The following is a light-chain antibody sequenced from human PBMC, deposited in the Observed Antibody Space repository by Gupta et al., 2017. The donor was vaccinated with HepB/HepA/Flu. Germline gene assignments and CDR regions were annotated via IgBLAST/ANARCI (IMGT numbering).Light chain of an antibody. J-gene: IGKJ4*01. CDR1: QSVSSNY. CDR2: GAS. CDR3: QQYGSSPLT. Sequence: EIVLTPSPDTLSLSPGERATLSCRASQSVSSNYLAWYQQKPGQAPRLLIYGASSRATGIPERFSGSGSGTDFTLTISRLEPEDFAVYYCQQYGSSPLTFGGGTKVEIK. V-gene: IGKV3-20*01.